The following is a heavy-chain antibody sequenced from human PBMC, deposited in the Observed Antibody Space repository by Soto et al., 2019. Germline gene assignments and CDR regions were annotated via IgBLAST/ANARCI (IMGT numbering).Heavy chain of an antibody. CDR3: ARDRSPAGGSSSGFDY. V-gene: IGHV4-31*03. Sequence: PSETLSLTCTVSGGSISSGGYYWSWIRQHPGKGLEWIGYIYYSGSTYYNPSLKSRVTISVDTSKNQFSLKLSSVTAADTAVYYCARDRSPAGGSSSGFDYWGQGTLVTVSS. D-gene: IGHD6-6*01. J-gene: IGHJ4*02. CDR1: GGSISSGGYY. CDR2: IYYSGST.